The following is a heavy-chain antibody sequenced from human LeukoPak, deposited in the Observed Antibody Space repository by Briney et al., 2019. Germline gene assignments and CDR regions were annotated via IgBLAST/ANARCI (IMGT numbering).Heavy chain of an antibody. CDR3: ARARYGSGGHFFDF. V-gene: IGHV3-7*04. CDR1: GFNFSSCW. CDR2: IKQDGSEI. Sequence: GGSLRLSCAASGFNFSSCWMSWVGQAPGKGLECVANIKQDGSEIYFVDSVKGRFTISRDNAKSSLYLQMNSLRGEDTAVYYCARARYGSGGHFFDFWGQGALVTVSS. J-gene: IGHJ4*02. D-gene: IGHD3-10*01.